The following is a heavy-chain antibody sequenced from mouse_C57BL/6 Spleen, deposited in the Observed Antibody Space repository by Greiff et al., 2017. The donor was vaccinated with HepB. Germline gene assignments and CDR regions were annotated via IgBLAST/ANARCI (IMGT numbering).Heavy chain of an antibody. CDR1: GYTFTSYW. V-gene: IGHV1-7*01. D-gene: IGHD2-4*01. Sequence: QVQLKESGAELAKPGASVKLSCKASGYTFTSYWMHWVKQRPGQGLEWIGYINPSSGYTKYNQKFKDKATLTADKSSSTAYLQLSSLTYEDSAVYYCARSYYDYDAWFAYWGQGTLVTVSA. CDR2: INPSSGYT. CDR3: ARSYYDYDAWFAY. J-gene: IGHJ3*01.